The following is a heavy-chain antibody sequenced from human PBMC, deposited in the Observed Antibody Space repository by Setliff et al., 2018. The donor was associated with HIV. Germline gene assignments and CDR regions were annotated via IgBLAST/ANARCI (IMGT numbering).Heavy chain of an antibody. Sequence: PSETLSLTCTVSGGSISISSYYWGWIRQPPGKGLEWIGEITDSGSTNYTPSLKSRVTISIDTSTNQFSLKLSSVTAADTAVYYCARGMQYQLLRNWYFDLWGRGTLVTVSS. CDR3: ARGMQYQLLRNWYFDL. D-gene: IGHD2-2*01. CDR2: ITDSGST. CDR1: GGSISISSYY. V-gene: IGHV4-39*07. J-gene: IGHJ2*01.